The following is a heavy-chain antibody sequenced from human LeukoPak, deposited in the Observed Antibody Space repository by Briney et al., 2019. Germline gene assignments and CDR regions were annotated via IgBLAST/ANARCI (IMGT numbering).Heavy chain of an antibody. CDR3: ARDHDDGDYFFDY. D-gene: IGHD4-17*01. V-gene: IGHV3-66*01. CDR2: LYRGGTA. J-gene: IGHJ4*02. Sequence: PGGSLRLSCAASGFTVRSNYMSWVRQAPGKGLEWVSVLYRGGTANYADSVQGRFIISRDNSKNTLYLQMNSLRAEDTAVYYRARDHDDGDYFFDYWGQGTLVTVSS. CDR1: GFTVRSNY.